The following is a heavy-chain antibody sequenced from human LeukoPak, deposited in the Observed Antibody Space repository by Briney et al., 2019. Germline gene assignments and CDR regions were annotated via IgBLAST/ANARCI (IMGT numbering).Heavy chain of an antibody. CDR3: ARDGIAAAGTVVYYYYMDV. J-gene: IGHJ6*03. V-gene: IGHV3-21*01. CDR1: GFTFSSYS. Sequence: PGGSLRLSCAASGFTFSSYSMNWVRQAPGKGLEWVSSISSSSSYIYYADSVKGRFTISRDNAKNSLYLQMDSLGAEDTAVYYCARDGIAAAGTVVYYYYMDVWGKGTTVTVSS. D-gene: IGHD6-13*01. CDR2: ISSSSSYI.